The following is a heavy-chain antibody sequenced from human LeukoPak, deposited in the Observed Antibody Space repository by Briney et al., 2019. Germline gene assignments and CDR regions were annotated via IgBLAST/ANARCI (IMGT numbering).Heavy chain of an antibody. Sequence: GGTLRLSCAASGFTFSSYGMSWVRQAPGKGLEWVSAISGSGGSTYYADSVKGRFTISRDNSKNTLYLQMNSLRAEDTAVYYCAKDSGELLVLYYFDYWGQGTLVTVSS. CDR2: ISGSGGST. J-gene: IGHJ4*02. D-gene: IGHD1-26*01. CDR3: AKDSGELLVLYYFDY. CDR1: GFTFSSYG. V-gene: IGHV3-23*01.